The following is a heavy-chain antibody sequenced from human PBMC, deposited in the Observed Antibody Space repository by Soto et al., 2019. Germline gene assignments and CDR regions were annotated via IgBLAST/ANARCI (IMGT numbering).Heavy chain of an antibody. CDR3: ARTYSSSCVDY. J-gene: IGHJ4*02. CDR1: GGSISSYY. V-gene: IGHV4-59*01. CDR2: IYYSGST. D-gene: IGHD6-6*01. Sequence: SETLSLTCTVSGGSISSYYWSWIRQPPGKGLEWIGYIYYSGSTNYNPSLKSRVTISVDTSKNQFSLKLSSVTAADTAVYYCARTYSSSCVDYWGQGTLVTVSS.